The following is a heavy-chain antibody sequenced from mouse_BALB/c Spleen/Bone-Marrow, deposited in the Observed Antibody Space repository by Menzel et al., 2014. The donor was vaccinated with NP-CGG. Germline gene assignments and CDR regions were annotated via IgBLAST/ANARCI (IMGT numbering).Heavy chain of an antibody. CDR3: ARHYYGTSYVGYFDY. CDR1: GFNIKDYY. Sequence: VQLQQSGAELVRPGALVKLSCKASGFNIKDYYMHWVKQRPEQGLEWIGWIDPENGNTIYDPKFQGKASITADTSSNTAYLQLSSLTSEDTAVYYCARHYYGTSYVGYFDYWGQGTTLTVSS. J-gene: IGHJ2*01. CDR2: IDPENGNT. D-gene: IGHD1-1*01. V-gene: IGHV14-1*02.